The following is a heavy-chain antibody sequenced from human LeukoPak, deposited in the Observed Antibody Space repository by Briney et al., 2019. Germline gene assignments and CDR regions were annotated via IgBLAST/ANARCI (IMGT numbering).Heavy chain of an antibody. CDR3: AENREPSGDYAGAFDF. CDR1: GFTFSSYG. D-gene: IGHD4-17*01. CDR2: IRHDGSEK. J-gene: IGHJ4*02. V-gene: IGHV3-30*02. Sequence: GGSLRLSCAASGFTFSSYGMHWVRQAPGNGLEWVAFIRHDGSEKHYADSVKGRFIISRDNSENTLFLQMNSLRAGDTAVYYCAENREPSGDYAGAFDFWGQGTLVTVSS.